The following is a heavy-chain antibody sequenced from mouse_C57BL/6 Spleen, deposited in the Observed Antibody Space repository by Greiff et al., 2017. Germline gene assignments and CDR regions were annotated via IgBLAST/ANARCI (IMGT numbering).Heavy chain of an antibody. CDR2: ISSGSSTI. CDR3: SRRWDYAMDY. Sequence: EVQRVESGGGLVKPGGSLKLSCAASGFTFSDYGMHWVRQAPEKGLEWVAYISSGSSTIYYADTVKGRFTISRDNAKNTLFPQMTSLRSEDTAMYYCSRRWDYAMDYWGQGTSVTVSS. D-gene: IGHD1-1*02. V-gene: IGHV5-17*01. CDR1: GFTFSDYG. J-gene: IGHJ4*01.